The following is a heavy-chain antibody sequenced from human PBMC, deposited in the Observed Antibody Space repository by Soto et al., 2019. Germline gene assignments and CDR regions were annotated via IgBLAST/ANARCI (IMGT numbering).Heavy chain of an antibody. D-gene: IGHD5-12*01. V-gene: IGHV3-48*01. CDR2: ISSSSSTI. CDR1: GFTFSSYS. Sequence: GGSLRLSCAASGFTFSSYSMNWVRQAPGKGLEWVSYISSSSSTIYYADSVKGRFTISRDNAKNSLYLQMNSLRAEDTAVYYCARADIVATRPFDYWGQGTLVTVSS. CDR3: ARADIVATRPFDY. J-gene: IGHJ4*02.